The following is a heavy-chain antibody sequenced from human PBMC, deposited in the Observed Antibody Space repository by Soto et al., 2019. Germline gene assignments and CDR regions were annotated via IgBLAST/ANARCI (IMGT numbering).Heavy chain of an antibody. V-gene: IGHV3-30*18. CDR1: GFTFSSYG. Sequence: QVQLVESGGGVVQPGESRRLSCTASGFTFSSYGMHWVRQAPGNGLEWVAALTFDGTITYYSDSVKGRFSISRDNSKNILYLQMHSLRAEDTALYYCAKDPYSSAWVPDHWCQGTLVTVSS. J-gene: IGHJ5*02. D-gene: IGHD6-19*01. CDR2: LTFDGTIT. CDR3: AKDPYSSAWVPDH.